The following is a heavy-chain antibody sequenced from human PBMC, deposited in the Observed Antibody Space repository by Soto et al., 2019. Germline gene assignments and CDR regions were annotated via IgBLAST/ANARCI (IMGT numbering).Heavy chain of an antibody. D-gene: IGHD5-18*01. J-gene: IGHJ4*02. V-gene: IGHV3-11*06. CDR3: ARLQGYSYGYVDH. CDR2: ISSSSSYT. CDR1: GFTFSDYY. Sequence: GWSLRLSCSASGFTFSDYYMSWVRQAPGKGLEWVSYISSSSSYTNYADSVKGRFTISRDNAKNSLYLQMNSLRAEDTAVYYCARLQGYSYGYVDHWGQGTLVTVSS.